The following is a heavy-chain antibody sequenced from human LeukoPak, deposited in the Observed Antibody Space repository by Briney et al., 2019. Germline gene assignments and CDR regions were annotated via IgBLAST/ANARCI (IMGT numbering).Heavy chain of an antibody. V-gene: IGHV1-69*01. D-gene: IGHD3-3*01. J-gene: IGHJ5*02. Sequence: SVKVSCKASGGTFSSYAISWVRQAPGQGLEWVGGIIPIFGTANYAQKFQGRVTITADESTSTAYMELSSLRSEDTAVYYCARGVYYDFWSGYSTGWFDPWDQGTLVTVSS. CDR2: IIPIFGTA. CDR3: ARGVYYDFWSGYSTGWFDP. CDR1: GGTFSSYA.